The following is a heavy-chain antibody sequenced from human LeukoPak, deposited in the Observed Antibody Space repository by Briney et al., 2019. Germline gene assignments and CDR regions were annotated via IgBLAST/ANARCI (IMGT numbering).Heavy chain of an antibody. V-gene: IGHV3-11*01. CDR3: ARSYYDSSLFDY. D-gene: IGHD3-22*01. J-gene: IGHJ4*02. Sequence: GGSLRLSCAASGFTVSSNYMSWVRQAPGKGLEWVSYITSSGGTISYADSVKGRFTISRDNAKNSLYLQMNSLRAEGTAVYYCARSYYDSSLFDYWGQGTLVTVSS. CDR1: GFTVSSNY. CDR2: ITSSGGTI.